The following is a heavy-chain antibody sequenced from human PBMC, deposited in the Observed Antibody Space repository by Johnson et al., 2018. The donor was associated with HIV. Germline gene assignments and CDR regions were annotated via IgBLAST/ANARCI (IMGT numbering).Heavy chain of an antibody. Sequence: VQLVESGGGVVQPGRSLRLSCAASGFTFSSYAMHWVRQAPGKGLEWVAVISYDGSNKYYTESVKGRFTVSRDNSKNTLYLQMNSLRAEDTAVYYCARDPYGYVSSSSCQGSAFDIWGQGTMFTVSS. CDR3: ARDPYGYVSSSSCQGSAFDI. CDR2: ISYDGSNK. J-gene: IGHJ3*02. V-gene: IGHV3-30*04. CDR1: GFTFSSYA. D-gene: IGHD2-2*01.